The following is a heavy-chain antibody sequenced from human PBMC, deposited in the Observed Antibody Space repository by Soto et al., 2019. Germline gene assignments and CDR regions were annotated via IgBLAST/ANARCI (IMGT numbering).Heavy chain of an antibody. Sequence: SETLSLTCTVSGDSISGSGYYWGWIRQPPGMGLQWIGTMYSSGNTYYDPSLKSRVTISADTSKNQFYLKLSPVTAADTALYYCARTTYSTSSLGHWGQGTLVTVSS. V-gene: IGHV4-39*01. CDR3: ARTTYSTSSLGH. J-gene: IGHJ4*02. CDR1: GDSISGSGYY. CDR2: MYSSGNT. D-gene: IGHD6-6*01.